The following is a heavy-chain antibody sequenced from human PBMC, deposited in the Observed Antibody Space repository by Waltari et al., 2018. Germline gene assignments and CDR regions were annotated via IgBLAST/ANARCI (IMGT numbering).Heavy chain of an antibody. J-gene: IGHJ3*02. D-gene: IGHD5-18*01. CDR3: AKPAGYAYGYGAFHM. V-gene: IGHV3-23*01. CDR1: RFTFSDYA. CDR2: ISGSADAS. Sequence: EVYLLESGGALVQPGQSLRLSCAASRFTFSDYAMTWVRQAPGKGLEWVSTISGSADASYYADSVKGRFAISRDNSKNTLYLQMNSLRVEDTAKYYCAKPAGYAYGYGAFHMWGQGTTVTVSS.